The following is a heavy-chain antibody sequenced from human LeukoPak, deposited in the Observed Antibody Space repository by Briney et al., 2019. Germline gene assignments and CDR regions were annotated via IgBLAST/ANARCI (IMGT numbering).Heavy chain of an antibody. Sequence: GGSLRLSCAASGFIVSSNYMSWVRQAPGKGLEWVSVIYSGGSTFYADSVKGRFTISRDNSKNTLYLQMNSLRAEDTAVYYCARGTAAGSPYYYYGMDVWGQGTTVTVSS. CDR1: GFIVSSNY. V-gene: IGHV3-53*01. D-gene: IGHD6-13*01. CDR2: IYSGGST. J-gene: IGHJ6*02. CDR3: ARGTAAGSPYYYYGMDV.